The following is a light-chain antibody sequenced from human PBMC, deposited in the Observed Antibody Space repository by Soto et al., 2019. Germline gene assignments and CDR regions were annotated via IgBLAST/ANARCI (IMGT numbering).Light chain of an antibody. CDR1: QSLLHSNGYNY. J-gene: IGKJ1*01. Sequence: DIVMTQSPLSLSVTPGEPASISCRSSQSLLHSNGYNYSDWYLQKPGQSPQLLIYFVSNRASGVPDRFSGSGSGTDFTLKISRVEPEDVGVYYCMQALQTRTFGQGTKVEIK. CDR2: FVS. CDR3: MQALQTRT. V-gene: IGKV2-28*01.